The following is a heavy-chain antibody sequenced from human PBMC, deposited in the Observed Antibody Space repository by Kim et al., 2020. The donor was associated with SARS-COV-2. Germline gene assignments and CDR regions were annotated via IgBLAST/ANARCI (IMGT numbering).Heavy chain of an antibody. V-gene: IGHV4-59*08. CDR2: IYYSGST. J-gene: IGHJ5*02. D-gene: IGHD3-9*01. CDR3: ARLYDILTGYCWFDP. Sequence: SETLSLTCTVSGGSISSYYWSWIRQPPGKGLEWIGYIYYSGSTNYNPSLKSRVTISVDTSKNQFSLKLSSVTAADTAVYYCARLYDILTGYCWFDPWGQGTLVTVSS. CDR1: GGSISSYY.